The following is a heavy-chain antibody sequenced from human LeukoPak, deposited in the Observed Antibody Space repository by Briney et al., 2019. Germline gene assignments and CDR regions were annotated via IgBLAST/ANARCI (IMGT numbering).Heavy chain of an antibody. CDR1: GYTFTSYG. Sequence: ASVKVSCKASGYTFTSYGISWMRQAPGQGLGWFGWISAYNGNTNYAQKLQGRVTMTTDTSTSTAYMELRSLRSDDTAVYYCARVVTMVRGKLKDFDYWGQGTLVTVSS. J-gene: IGHJ4*02. V-gene: IGHV1-18*01. D-gene: IGHD3-10*01. CDR3: ARVVTMVRGKLKDFDY. CDR2: ISAYNGNT.